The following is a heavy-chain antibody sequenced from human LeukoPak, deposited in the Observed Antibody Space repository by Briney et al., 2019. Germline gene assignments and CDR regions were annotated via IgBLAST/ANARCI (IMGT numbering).Heavy chain of an antibody. CDR2: IHYSGST. Sequence: PSETLSLTCTVSGDSISSYYWSWIRQPPGKGLEWIGYIHYSGSTNYNPSLKSRVTISVDTSKNQFSLILSSVTTADTAVYYCAREVVAAAGTVDYWGQGTLVTVSS. V-gene: IGHV4-59*01. J-gene: IGHJ4*02. CDR1: GDSISSYY. D-gene: IGHD6-13*01. CDR3: AREVVAAAGTVDY.